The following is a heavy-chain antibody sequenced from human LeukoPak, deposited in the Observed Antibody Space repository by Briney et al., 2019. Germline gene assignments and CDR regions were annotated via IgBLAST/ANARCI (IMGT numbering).Heavy chain of an antibody. V-gene: IGHV6-1*01. CDR2: TYYRSKWYY. CDR3: ARGVSDSVYDSQPDY. D-gene: IGHD5/OR15-5a*01. J-gene: IGHJ4*02. Sequence: SQTLSLTCAISEYSVSSNSAAWNWIRQSPSRGLEWLGRTYYRSKWYYDYAVSVKSRITINPDTSKNQFSLKLSSVTAADTAVYYCARGVSDSVYDSQPDYWGQGTLVTVSS. CDR1: EYSVSSNSAA.